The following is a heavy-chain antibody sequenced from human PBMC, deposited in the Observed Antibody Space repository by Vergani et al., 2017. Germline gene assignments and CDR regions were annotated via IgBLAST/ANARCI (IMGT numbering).Heavy chain of an antibody. D-gene: IGHD1-1*01. CDR3: AKALGTLAGY. Sequence: QVQLVESGGGVVQPGRSLRLSCAASGFTFSSYGMHWVRQAPGKGLEWVAVISYDGSNKNYADPVKGRFTISRDNSKNTLYLQMNSLRAEDTAVYYCAKALGTLAGYWGQGTLVTVSS. V-gene: IGHV3-30*18. CDR1: GFTFSSYG. CDR2: ISYDGSNK. J-gene: IGHJ4*02.